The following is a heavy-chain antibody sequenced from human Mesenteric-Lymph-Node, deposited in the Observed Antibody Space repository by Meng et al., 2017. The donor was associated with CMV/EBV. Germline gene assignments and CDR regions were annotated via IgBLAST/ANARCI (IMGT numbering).Heavy chain of an antibody. V-gene: IGHV3-11*04. CDR2: IGRDGSTI. J-gene: IGHJ4*02. D-gene: IGHD1-26*01. CDR1: GFIFSDDF. CDR3: VRDILRVGITYYFDY. Sequence: GESLKISCAASGFIFSDDFMTWIRQAPGKGLEWVAYIGRDGSTIYYADSVRGRFTISRDNAKNSLYLQINSLRVEDTAVYYCVRDILRVGITYYFDYWGQGTLVTVSS.